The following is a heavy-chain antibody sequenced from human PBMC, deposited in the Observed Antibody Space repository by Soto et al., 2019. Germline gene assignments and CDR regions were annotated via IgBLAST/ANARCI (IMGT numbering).Heavy chain of an antibody. V-gene: IGHV3-13*01. CDR3: ARVGQYSSGWYYFDY. CDR1: GFTFSSYD. Sequence: WGSLRLSCAASGFTFSSYDMHWVRQATGKGLEWVSAIGTAGDTYYPGSVKGRFTISRENAKNSLYLQMNSLRAGDTAVYYCARVGQYSSGWYYFDYWGQGTLVTVS. J-gene: IGHJ4*02. D-gene: IGHD6-19*01. CDR2: IGTAGDT.